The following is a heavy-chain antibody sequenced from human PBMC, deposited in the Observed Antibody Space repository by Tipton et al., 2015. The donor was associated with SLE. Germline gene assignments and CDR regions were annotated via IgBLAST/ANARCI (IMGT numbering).Heavy chain of an antibody. V-gene: IGHV4-59*07. Sequence: TLSLTCTVSGGSISSYYWSWIRQPPGKGLEWIGYIYYSGSTNYNPSLKSRVTISVDTSKNQFSLKLSSVTAADTAVYCCARTDYGDYGGYYYYGMDVWGQGTTVTVSS. J-gene: IGHJ6*02. CDR3: ARTDYGDYGGYYYYGMDV. CDR2: IYYSGST. D-gene: IGHD4-17*01. CDR1: GGSISSYY.